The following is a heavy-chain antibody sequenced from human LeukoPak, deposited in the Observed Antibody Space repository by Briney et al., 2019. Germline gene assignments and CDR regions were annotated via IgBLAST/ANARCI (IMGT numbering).Heavy chain of an antibody. Sequence: GGSLRLSCAASGFTFSSSAMSWVRQAPGKGLEWVSAISGSGGSTYYADSVKGRFTISRDNSKNTLFLQMNSLRAEDTAVYYCASGLGSSWYVQYYYYAMDVWGQGTTVIVSS. D-gene: IGHD6-13*01. J-gene: IGHJ6*02. CDR1: GFTFSSSA. CDR3: ASGLGSSWYVQYYYYAMDV. CDR2: ISGSGGST. V-gene: IGHV3-23*01.